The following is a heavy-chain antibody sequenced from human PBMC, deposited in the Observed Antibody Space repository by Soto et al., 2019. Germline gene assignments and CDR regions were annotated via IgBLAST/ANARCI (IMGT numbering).Heavy chain of an antibody. Sequence: ENLSPNFNCTFRSITTISSQLWLTRKSPVYCVEWIGSIYYSGSTYYNPSLKSRVTISVDTSKNQFSLKLSSVTAADTAVYYCARQGIAAAGKLNWFDPWGQGTLVTVS. CDR2: IYYSGST. CDR1: FRSITTISSQ. CDR3: ARQGIAAAGKLNWFDP. J-gene: IGHJ5*02. D-gene: IGHD6-13*01. V-gene: IGHV4-39*01.